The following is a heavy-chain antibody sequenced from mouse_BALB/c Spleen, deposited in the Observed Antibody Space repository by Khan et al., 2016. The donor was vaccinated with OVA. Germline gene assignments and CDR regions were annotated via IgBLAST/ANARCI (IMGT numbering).Heavy chain of an antibody. CDR2: IFPGTGTT. D-gene: IGHD2-1*01. V-gene: IGHV1S132*01. CDR1: GYTFTSYW. J-gene: IGHJ3*01. CDR3: ARGYVGNYEFAN. Sequence: QVQLQQSGAELVKPGASVKLSCKTSGYTFTSYWIQWVKQRPGQGLGWIGQIFPGTGTTYYNENFKGKATLTVDTSSSTAYMQLSSLTSEDSAVYFWARGYVGNYEFANWGQGTLVTVSP.